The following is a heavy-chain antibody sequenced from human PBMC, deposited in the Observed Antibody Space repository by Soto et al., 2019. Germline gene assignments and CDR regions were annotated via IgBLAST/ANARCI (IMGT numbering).Heavy chain of an antibody. Sequence: TSETLSLTCTVSGGSISSSSYYWGGIRQPPGKGLEWIGSIYYSGSTYYNPSLKSRVTISVDTSKNQFSLKLSSVTAADTAVYYCARHESEDIVVVPAALQGGWFDPWGQGTLVTVSS. CDR1: GGSISSSSYY. CDR3: ARHESEDIVVVPAALQGGWFDP. V-gene: IGHV4-39*01. J-gene: IGHJ5*02. D-gene: IGHD2-2*02. CDR2: IYYSGST.